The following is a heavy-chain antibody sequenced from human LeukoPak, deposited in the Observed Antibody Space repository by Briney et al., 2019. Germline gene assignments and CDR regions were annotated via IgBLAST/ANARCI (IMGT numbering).Heavy chain of an antibody. CDR3: ARENDRYGRIDY. CDR1: GGSIGRYY. CDR2: VSYSGST. J-gene: IGHJ4*02. D-gene: IGHD5-18*01. V-gene: IGHV4-59*01. Sequence: SETLSLTCTVSGGSIGRYYWSWVRQPPGKGLEWIGYVSYSGSTDYNPSLKSRVIISIDTSKTQFSLRLSSVTAADTAVYYCARENDRYGRIDYWGQGTQVTVSS.